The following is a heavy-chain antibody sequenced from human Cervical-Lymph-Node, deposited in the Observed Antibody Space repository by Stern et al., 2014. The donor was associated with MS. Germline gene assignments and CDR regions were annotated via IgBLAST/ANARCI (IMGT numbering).Heavy chain of an antibody. CDR1: GYPFTSYG. J-gene: IGHJ4*02. V-gene: IGHV1-18*01. D-gene: IGHD3-3*01. CDR2: ISVYSGNT. Sequence: VQLVQSGAEVKKPGASVKVSCKASGYPFTSYGFSWWRQAPGQGLEWVGWISVYSGNTNYARKFQGRVTLTTDTSTSTVYMELTNLRSDDTAVYYCARAYEGDYWGQGTLVTVSS. CDR3: ARAYEGDY.